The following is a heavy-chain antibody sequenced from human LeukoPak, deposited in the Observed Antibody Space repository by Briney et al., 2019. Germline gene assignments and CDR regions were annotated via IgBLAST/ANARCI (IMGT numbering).Heavy chain of an antibody. J-gene: IGHJ4*02. CDR3: ARRAGEYSHPYDY. D-gene: IGHD2/OR15-2a*01. CDR1: GFTVSINS. CDR2: IYSGGNT. Sequence: GGSLRLSCTASGFTVSINSMSWVRQAPGKGLEWVSFIYSGGNTHYSDSVKGRFTISRDNSKNTLYLQMNSLRAEDTAVYYCARRAGEYSHPYDYWGQGTLVTVSS. V-gene: IGHV3-53*01.